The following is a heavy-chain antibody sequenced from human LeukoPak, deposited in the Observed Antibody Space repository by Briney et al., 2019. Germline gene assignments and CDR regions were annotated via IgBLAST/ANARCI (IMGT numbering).Heavy chain of an antibody. Sequence: GGSLRLSCAASGFTFSQYWMSWVRQAPGKGLEWVANIKHDGSEKQDGSEKNYVDSVKGRFTISRDNAKSSLYLQMNSLRAEDTAVYYCARGIAAAGGITFDYWGQGTLVTVSS. D-gene: IGHD6-13*01. CDR2: IKHDGSEKQDGSEK. J-gene: IGHJ4*02. CDR1: GFTFSQYW. V-gene: IGHV3-7*01. CDR3: ARGIAAAGGITFDY.